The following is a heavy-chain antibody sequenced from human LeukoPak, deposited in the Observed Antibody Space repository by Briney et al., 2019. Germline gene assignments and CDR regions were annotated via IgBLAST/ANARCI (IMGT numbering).Heavy chain of an antibody. CDR3: AKGDYYDSSGFDAFDI. CDR2: INWNSGSI. J-gene: IGHJ3*02. V-gene: IGHV3-9*03. CDR1: GFTFDDYA. D-gene: IGHD3-22*01. Sequence: GRSLRLSCAASGFTFDDYAMQWVRQAPGKGLEWVSGINWNSGSIGYADSVKGRFTISRDNAKNSLYLQMNSLRAEDMALYYCAKGDYYDSSGFDAFDIWGQGTMVTVSS.